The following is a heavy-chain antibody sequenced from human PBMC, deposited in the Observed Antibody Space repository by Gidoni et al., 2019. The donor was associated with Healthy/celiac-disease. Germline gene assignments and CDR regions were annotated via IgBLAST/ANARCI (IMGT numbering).Heavy chain of an antibody. D-gene: IGHD2-15*01. CDR3: ARVVAATLSVDP. CDR1: GGSISSGRYY. V-gene: IGHV4-61*02. CDR2: IYTSGST. J-gene: IGHJ5*02. Sequence: VQLQESGPGLVKPSQTLSLTCTVSGGSISSGRYYWSWIRQPAGKGLEWIGRIYTSGSTNYIPSLKSRVTISVDTSKNQFSLKLSSVTAADTAVYYCARVVAATLSVDPWGQGTLVTVSS.